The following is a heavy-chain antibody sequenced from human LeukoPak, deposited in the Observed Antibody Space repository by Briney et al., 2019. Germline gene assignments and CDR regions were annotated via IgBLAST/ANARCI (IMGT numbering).Heavy chain of an antibody. CDR1: GGSFSGYY. D-gene: IGHD1-26*01. CDR3: ARGGGRTLRTRPFDY. V-gene: IGHV4-34*01. J-gene: IGHJ4*02. Sequence: SATLSLTCAVYGGSFSGYYWSWIRQPPGKGLEWIGEINHSGSTNYNPSLKSRVTISVDTSKNQFSLKLSSVTAADTAVYYRARGGGRTLRTRPFDYWGQGTLVTVSS. CDR2: INHSGST.